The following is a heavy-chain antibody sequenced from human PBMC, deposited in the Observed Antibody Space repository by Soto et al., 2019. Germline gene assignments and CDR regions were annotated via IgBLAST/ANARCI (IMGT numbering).Heavy chain of an antibody. CDR3: ARDQGELSIDY. CDR1: GFTFSSYS. Sequence: EVQLVESGGGLVQPGGSLRLSCAASGFTFSSYSMNWVRQAPGKGLEWVSYISSSSSTIYYADSVKGRFTISGDNAKNSLYLQMNSLRAEDTAVYYCARDQGELSIDYWGQGTLVTVSS. V-gene: IGHV3-48*01. CDR2: ISSSSSTI. D-gene: IGHD3-16*02. J-gene: IGHJ4*02.